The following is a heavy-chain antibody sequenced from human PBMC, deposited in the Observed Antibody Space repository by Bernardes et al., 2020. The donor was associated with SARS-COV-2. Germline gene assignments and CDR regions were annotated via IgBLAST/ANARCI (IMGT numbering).Heavy chain of an antibody. Sequence: VGSLRLSCAASGFTFSSYGMHWVRQAPGKGLEWVAVISYDGSNKYYADSVKGRFTISRDNSKNTLYLQMNSLRAEDTAVYYCAKDRVPAISPLDGMDVWGQGTTVTVSS. V-gene: IGHV3-30*18. CDR3: AKDRVPAISPLDGMDV. CDR2: ISYDGSNK. CDR1: GFTFSSYG. D-gene: IGHD3-9*01. J-gene: IGHJ6*02.